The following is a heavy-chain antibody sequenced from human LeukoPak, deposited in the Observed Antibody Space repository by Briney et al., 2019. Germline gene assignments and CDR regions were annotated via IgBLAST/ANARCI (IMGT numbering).Heavy chain of an antibody. V-gene: IGHV3-23*01. CDR1: GFTFSSYA. CDR2: ISGSGGST. CDR3: AKDRIFLPDAFDI. J-gene: IGHJ3*02. D-gene: IGHD1-14*01. Sequence: GGSLRLSCAASGFTFSSYAMSWVRQAPGKGLEWVSAISGSGGSTYYADSVKGRFTISRDNSKNTLYLQVNSLRAEDTAVYYCAKDRIFLPDAFDIWGQGTMVTVSS.